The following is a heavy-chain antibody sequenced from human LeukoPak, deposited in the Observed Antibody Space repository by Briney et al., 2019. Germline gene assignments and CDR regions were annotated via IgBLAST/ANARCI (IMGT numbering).Heavy chain of an antibody. CDR2: IIPIFGTA. D-gene: IGHD6-6*01. J-gene: IGHJ6*03. CDR1: GGTFGSYA. Sequence: ASMKVSCKASGGTFGSYAISWVRQAPGQGLEWMGGIIPIFGTANYAQKFQGRVTITTDESTSTAYMELSSLRSEDTAVYYCARDGAEKYSSSSGYYYYYMDVWGKGTTVTVSS. V-gene: IGHV1-69*05. CDR3: ARDGAEKYSSSSGYYYYYMDV.